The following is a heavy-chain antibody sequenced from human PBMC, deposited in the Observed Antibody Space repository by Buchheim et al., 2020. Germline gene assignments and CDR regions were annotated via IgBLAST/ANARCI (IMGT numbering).Heavy chain of an antibody. CDR2: ISYDGSNK. D-gene: IGHD5-12*01. J-gene: IGHJ4*02. CDR1: GFTFSSYG. CDR3: AKDPSAYILGGFDY. V-gene: IGHV3-30*18. Sequence: QVQLVESGGGVVQPGRSLRLSCAASGFTFSSYGMHWVRQAPGKGLEWVAVISYDGSNKYYADSVKGRFTISRDNSKNTLYLQMNSLRAEDTAVYYCAKDPSAYILGGFDYWGQGTL.